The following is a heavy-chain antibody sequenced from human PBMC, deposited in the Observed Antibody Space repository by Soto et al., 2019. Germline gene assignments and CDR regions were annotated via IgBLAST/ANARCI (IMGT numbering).Heavy chain of an antibody. CDR1: GFTFSSYW. J-gene: IGHJ4*02. CDR2: IKQDGSEK. Sequence: EVQLVESGGGLVQPGGSLRLSCAASGFTFSSYWMSWVRQAPGKGLEWVANIKQDGSEKYYVDSVKGRFTISRDNAKNPLYMQMNSLQAGDTAVYCCARGIRITIFGGVKDYWGQGTLVTVSS. CDR3: ARGIRITIFGGVKDY. V-gene: IGHV3-7*01. D-gene: IGHD3-3*01.